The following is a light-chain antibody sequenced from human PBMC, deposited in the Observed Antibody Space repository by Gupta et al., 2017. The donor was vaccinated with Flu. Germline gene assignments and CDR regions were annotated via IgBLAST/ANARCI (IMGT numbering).Light chain of an antibody. CDR3: LQHNAYPCT. V-gene: IGKV1-17*01. J-gene: IGKJ2*02. CDR2: AAS. CDR1: QDIRND. Sequence: GDRVTITCRASQDIRNDLGLYQQTPGKAPRRLIYAASSLQSGVPSRFSGSGSGTEFTLTISSLQPEDFATYFCLQHNAYPCTFGQGTKLEIK.